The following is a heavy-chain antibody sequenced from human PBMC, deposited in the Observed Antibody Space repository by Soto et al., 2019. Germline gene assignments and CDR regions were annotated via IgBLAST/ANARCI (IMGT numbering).Heavy chain of an antibody. CDR2: IYYSGST. V-gene: IGHV4-39*01. J-gene: IGHJ4*02. Sequence: SETLSLTCTVSGGSISSSSYYWGWIRQPPGKGLEWIGSIYYSGSTYYNPSLKSRVTISVDTSKNQFSLKLSSVTAADTAVYYCARQSRQLRLFDYWGQGTLVTVSS. D-gene: IGHD5-18*01. CDR3: ARQSRQLRLFDY. CDR1: GGSISSSSYY.